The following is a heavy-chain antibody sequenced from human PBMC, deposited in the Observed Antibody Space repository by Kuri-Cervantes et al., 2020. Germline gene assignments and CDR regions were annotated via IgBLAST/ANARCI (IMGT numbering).Heavy chain of an antibody. CDR1: GGSISSSSYY. J-gene: IGHJ6*02. CDR2: IYYSGST. D-gene: IGHD3-9*01. Sequence: ESLKISCTVSGGSISSSSYYWGWIRQPPGKGLEWIGSIYYSGSTYYNPSLKSRVTISVDTSKNQFSLKLSSVTAADTAVYYCARRGAGFPYYYYSMDVWGQGTTVTVSS. CDR3: ARRGAGFPYYYYSMDV. V-gene: IGHV4-39*01.